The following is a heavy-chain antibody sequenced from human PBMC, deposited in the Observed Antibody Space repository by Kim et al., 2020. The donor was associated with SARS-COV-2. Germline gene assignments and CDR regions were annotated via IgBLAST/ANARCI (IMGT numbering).Heavy chain of an antibody. D-gene: IGHD2-2*01. Sequence: EKYYVDSEKGRITIPGDNAKNSLYLQMNSLRAEDTAVYFCARVITTSCPDYWGQGTLVTVSS. V-gene: IGHV3-7*01. CDR2: EK. J-gene: IGHJ4*02. CDR3: ARVITTSCPDY.